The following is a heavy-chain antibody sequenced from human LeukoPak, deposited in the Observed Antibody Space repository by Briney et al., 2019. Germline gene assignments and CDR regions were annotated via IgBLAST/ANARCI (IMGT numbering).Heavy chain of an antibody. J-gene: IGHJ3*02. CDR3: ARDETRYYYDSSGPNGDDAFDI. CDR2: IIPIFGTA. CDR1: GGTFSSYA. Sequence: ASVKVPCKASGGTFSSYAISWVRQTPGQGLEWMGRIIPIFGTANYAQKFQGRVTITTDESTSTAYMELSSLRSEDTAVYYCARDETRYYYDSSGPNGDDAFDIWGQGTMVTVSS. V-gene: IGHV1-69*05. D-gene: IGHD3-22*01.